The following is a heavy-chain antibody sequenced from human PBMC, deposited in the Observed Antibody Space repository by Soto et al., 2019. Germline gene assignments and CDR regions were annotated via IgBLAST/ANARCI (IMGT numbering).Heavy chain of an antibody. CDR3: AKGAQDIVVVPAAIEFDY. J-gene: IGHJ4*02. CDR1: GFTFDDYA. Sequence: GGSLRLSCAASGFTFDDYAMHWVRQAPGKGLEWVSGISWNSGSIGYADSVKGRFTISRDNAKNSLYLQMNSLRAEDTALYYCAKGAQDIVVVPAAIEFDYWGQGTLVTVSS. CDR2: ISWNSGSI. D-gene: IGHD2-2*02. V-gene: IGHV3-9*01.